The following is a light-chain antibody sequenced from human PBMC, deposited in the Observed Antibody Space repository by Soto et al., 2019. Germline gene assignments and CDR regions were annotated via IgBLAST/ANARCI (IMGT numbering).Light chain of an antibody. CDR3: SSYTSRSTLV. CDR2: DVS. CDR1: SSGVGGYNY. V-gene: IGLV2-14*01. Sequence: QSVLTQPASVSGSPGQSITISCTGTSSGVGGYNYVSWYQQHPGKAPKLMIYDVSNRPSGVSNRFSGSKSGNTASLTISGLQAEDEADYYCSSYTSRSTLVFGTGTKVTVL. J-gene: IGLJ1*01.